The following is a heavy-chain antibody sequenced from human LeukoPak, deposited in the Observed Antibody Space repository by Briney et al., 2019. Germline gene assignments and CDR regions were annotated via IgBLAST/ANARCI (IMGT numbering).Heavy chain of an antibody. Sequence: GGSLRLTCAASGFTFSSYAMSWVRQAPGKGLEWVSAISGSGGSTYYADSVKGRFTISRDNSKNTLYLQMNSLRAEDTAVYYCAKNTITFGGVIASFDYWGQGTLVTVSS. V-gene: IGHV3-23*01. D-gene: IGHD3-16*02. J-gene: IGHJ4*02. CDR1: GFTFSSYA. CDR3: AKNTITFGGVIASFDY. CDR2: ISGSGGST.